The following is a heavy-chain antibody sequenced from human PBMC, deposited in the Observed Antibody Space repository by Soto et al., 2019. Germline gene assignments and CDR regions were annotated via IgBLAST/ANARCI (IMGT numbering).Heavy chain of an antibody. Sequence: PSETLSLTCTVSGGSISSGGYYWSWIRQHPGKGLEWIGYIYYSGSTYYNPSLKSRVTISVDTSKNQFSLKLSSVTAADTAVYYWARVVARYGSGSSRPALRYYYMDVWGKGTTVTVSS. CDR3: ARVVARYGSGSSRPALRYYYMDV. V-gene: IGHV4-31*03. CDR2: IYYSGST. D-gene: IGHD3-10*01. J-gene: IGHJ6*03. CDR1: GGSISSGGYY.